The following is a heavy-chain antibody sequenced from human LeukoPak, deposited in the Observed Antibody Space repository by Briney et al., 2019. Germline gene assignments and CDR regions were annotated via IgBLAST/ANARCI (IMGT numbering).Heavy chain of an antibody. CDR3: ARDLSSGYYFGWFDP. J-gene: IGHJ5*02. V-gene: IGHV4-39*07. D-gene: IGHD3-22*01. CDR1: GGSISSSNYY. Sequence: SETLSLTCTVSGGSISSSNYYWGWIRQPPGKGLEYIGTIYYSGNKYYNPSLKSRVTISVDTSKNQFSLKLSSVTAADTAVYYCARDLSSGYYFGWFDPWGQGTLVTVSS. CDR2: IYYSGNK.